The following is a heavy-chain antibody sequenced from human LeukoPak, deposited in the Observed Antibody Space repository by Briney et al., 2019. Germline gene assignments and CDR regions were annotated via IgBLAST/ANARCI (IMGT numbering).Heavy chain of an antibody. Sequence: GGSLRLSCAASGFTFSSYSMNWVRQAPGKGLEWVSSISSSSSYIYYADSVKGRFTISRDNAKNSLYLQMNSLRAEDTAVYYCARADYGDPDGFDPWGQGTLVTVSS. CDR2: ISSSSSYI. D-gene: IGHD4-17*01. CDR1: GFTFSSYS. V-gene: IGHV3-21*01. J-gene: IGHJ5*02. CDR3: ARADYGDPDGFDP.